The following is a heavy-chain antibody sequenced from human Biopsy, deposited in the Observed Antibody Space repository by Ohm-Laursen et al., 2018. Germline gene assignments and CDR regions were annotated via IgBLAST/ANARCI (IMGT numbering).Heavy chain of an antibody. D-gene: IGHD3-3*01. CDR3: ARARIKTSGVLIPETYYFDS. V-gene: IGHV4-59*11. J-gene: IGHJ4*02. CDR2: FYYSGST. CDR1: GGSFTGHY. Sequence: SQTLSLTWAVSGGSFTGHYWSWIRQPPGKGLEWIGNFYYSGSTNYNPSLKSRITMSLDRSKSQVSLRMNSVTAADTAVYYCARARIKTSGVLIPETYYFDSWGQGTLVTVSS.